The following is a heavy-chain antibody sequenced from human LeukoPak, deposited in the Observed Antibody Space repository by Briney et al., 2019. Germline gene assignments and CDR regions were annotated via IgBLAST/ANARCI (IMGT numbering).Heavy chain of an antibody. V-gene: IGHV4-4*07. Sequence: SETLSLTCTVSGGSISSYYWSWIRQPAGKGLEWIGRIYTSGSTNYNPSLKSRVTMSVDTSKNQFSLKLSSVTAADTAVYYCARAHKALSCTTGVCPDYYYYYMDVWGKGTTVTVSS. CDR3: ARAHKALSCTTGVCPDYYYYYMDV. D-gene: IGHD2-8*01. CDR1: GGSISSYY. CDR2: IYTSGST. J-gene: IGHJ6*03.